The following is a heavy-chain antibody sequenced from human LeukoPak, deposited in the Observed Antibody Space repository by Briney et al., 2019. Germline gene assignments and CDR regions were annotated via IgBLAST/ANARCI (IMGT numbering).Heavy chain of an antibody. J-gene: IGHJ6*03. Sequence: PGGSLRLSCAASGFTFSSYWMHWVRQAPGKGLVWVSRINSDGSSTSYADSVKGRFTISRDNAKNTLYLQMNSLRAEDTAVYYCARTYSRFYYMDVWGKGTTVTVSS. CDR1: GFTFSSYW. D-gene: IGHD4-11*01. CDR2: INSDGSST. CDR3: ARTYSRFYYMDV. V-gene: IGHV3-74*01.